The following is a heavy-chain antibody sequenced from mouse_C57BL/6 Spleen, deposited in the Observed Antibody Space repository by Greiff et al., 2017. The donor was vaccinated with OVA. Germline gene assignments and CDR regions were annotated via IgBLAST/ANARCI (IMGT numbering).Heavy chain of an antibody. V-gene: IGHV1-76*01. Sequence: QVQLQQSGAELVRPGASVKLSCKASGYTFTDYYINWVKQRPGQGLEWIARIYPGSGNTYYNEKFKGKATLTAEKSSSTAYMQLSSLTSEDSAVYFCARGEYYDYDGNYFGYWGQGTTLTVSS. CDR2: IYPGSGNT. CDR1: GYTFTDYY. D-gene: IGHD2-4*01. J-gene: IGHJ2*01. CDR3: ARGEYYDYDGNYFGY.